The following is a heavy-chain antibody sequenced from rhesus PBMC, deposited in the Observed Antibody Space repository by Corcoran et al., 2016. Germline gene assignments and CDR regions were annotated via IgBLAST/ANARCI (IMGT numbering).Heavy chain of an antibody. CDR1: GYSISSGYG. CDR2: IDGGSCST. D-gene: IGHD5-12*01. CDR3: ARVDLNWYFDL. V-gene: IGHV4-127*01. J-gene: IGHJ2*01. Sequence: QVQLQESGPGLVKPSETLSLTCAVSGYSISSGYGWGWIRQPPGKGLQGIGQIDGGSCSTYSNPPLNSRVTVSKDTSNNQFSLNLSSVTAADTAVYYCARVDLNWYFDLWGPDTPITISS.